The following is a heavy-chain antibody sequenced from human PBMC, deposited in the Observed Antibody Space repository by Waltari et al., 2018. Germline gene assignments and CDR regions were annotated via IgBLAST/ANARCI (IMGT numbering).Heavy chain of an antibody. CDR3: AKSGPTVNYFDY. Sequence: QVHLVESGGGVVRPGGPLRLSCAASGFTFSNHGIHWVRQAPGKGLEWVAFIRYDGSTKYYLDSVKGRFTISRDDSKNTLFLQMNSLRPEDTAVYYCAKSGPTVNYFDYWGQGTLVTVSS. J-gene: IGHJ4*02. D-gene: IGHD4-17*01. V-gene: IGHV3-30*02. CDR2: IRYDGSTK. CDR1: GFTFSNHG.